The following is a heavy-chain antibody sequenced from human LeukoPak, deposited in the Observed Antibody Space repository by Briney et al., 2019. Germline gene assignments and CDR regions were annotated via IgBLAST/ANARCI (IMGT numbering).Heavy chain of an antibody. CDR3: ARLGLGSGSSCDY. D-gene: IGHD3-10*01. CDR1: GDNFASYR. Sequence: GESLKISCKVSGDNFASYRIGWVRQMPGKGPEWMGFIYPGDSETKNSPSFQGQVTMSADKSISTAYLQWSSLKASDTAIYYCARLGLGSGSSCDYWGQGTLVIVSS. V-gene: IGHV5-51*01. J-gene: IGHJ4*01. CDR2: IYPGDSET.